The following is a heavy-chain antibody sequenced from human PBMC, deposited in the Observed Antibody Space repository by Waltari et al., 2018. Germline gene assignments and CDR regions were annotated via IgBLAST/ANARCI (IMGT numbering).Heavy chain of an antibody. Sequence: EVQLLESGGGLVQPGGSLRLSCAASGFTFSSYAMSWVRQAPGKGLEWVSGIRGSGGRTYDADSVKGRFTISRDNSKNTLYLQMNSLRAEDTAVYYCLSTAWVNLDYWGQGTLVTVSS. J-gene: IGHJ4*02. CDR3: LSTAWVNLDY. CDR2: IRGSGGRT. CDR1: GFTFSSYA. D-gene: IGHD5-18*01. V-gene: IGHV3-23*01.